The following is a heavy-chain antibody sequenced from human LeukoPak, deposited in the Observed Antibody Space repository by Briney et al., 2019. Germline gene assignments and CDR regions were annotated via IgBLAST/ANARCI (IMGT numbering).Heavy chain of an antibody. Sequence: PSETLSLTCTVSGGSINNYYWTWIRQPPGNGLEWIAYIYETGHTGYNPSLKTRVTISLDTSKNQFSLKLNSVTAADTAVYYCARHFLRGGFDSWGQGTLVAVSS. D-gene: IGHD5-12*01. CDR3: ARHFLRGGFDS. V-gene: IGHV4-59*08. CDR2: IYETGHT. J-gene: IGHJ4*02. CDR1: GGSINNYY.